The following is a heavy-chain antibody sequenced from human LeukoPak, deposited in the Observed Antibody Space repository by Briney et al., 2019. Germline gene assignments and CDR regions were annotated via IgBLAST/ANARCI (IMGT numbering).Heavy chain of an antibody. CDR1: GYRFTSYD. V-gene: IGHV1-2*02. CDR2: INPSSGGT. CDR3: AGQKDPRPIDY. J-gene: IGHJ4*02. Sequence: GASVKVSCKASGYRFTSYDLNWVRQAPGQGLEWMGWINPSSGGTNYAQKFQGRVTMTRDTSISTAYMELSELRSDDTAVYYCAGQKDPRPIDYWGQGTLITVSS.